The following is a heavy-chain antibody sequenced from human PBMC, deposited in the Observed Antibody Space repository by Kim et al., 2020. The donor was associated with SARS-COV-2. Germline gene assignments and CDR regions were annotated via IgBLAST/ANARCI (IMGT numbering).Heavy chain of an antibody. J-gene: IGHJ5*02. CDR3: ARQKHCSGGSCYRVDP. CDR1: GYSFTSYW. V-gene: IGHV5-51*01. Sequence: GESLKISCKGSGYSFTSYWIGWVRQMPGKGLEWMGIIYPGDSDTRYSPSFQGQVTISADKSISTAYLQWSSLKASDTAMYYCARQKHCSGGSCYRVDPWGQGTLFTVSS. D-gene: IGHD2-15*01. CDR2: IYPGDSDT.